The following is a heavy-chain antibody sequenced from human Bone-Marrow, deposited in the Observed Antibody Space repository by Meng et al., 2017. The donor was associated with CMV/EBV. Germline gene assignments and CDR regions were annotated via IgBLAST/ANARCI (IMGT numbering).Heavy chain of an antibody. V-gene: IGHV3-74*01. CDR2: INSDGSST. Sequence: GESLKISCTASGFTFGDYAMSWVRQAPGKGLVWVSRINSDGSSTSYADSVKGRFTISRDNAKNTLYLQMNSLRAEDTAVYYCARVRGSVRGVYYYYGMDVWGQGTTVTVSS. CDR1: GFTFGDYA. CDR3: ARVRGSVRGVYYYYGMDV. J-gene: IGHJ6*02. D-gene: IGHD5/OR15-5a*01.